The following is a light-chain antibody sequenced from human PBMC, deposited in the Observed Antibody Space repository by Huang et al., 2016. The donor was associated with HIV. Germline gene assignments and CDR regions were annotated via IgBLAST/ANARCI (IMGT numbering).Light chain of an antibody. Sequence: DIQMTQSPSSLSAFVGDTVTITCRASQVIGNSLAWYQQKPGRPPKLLIYVASTLQSGVPSRFSGSESGTDFTLTITNFQTEDIATYYCQKYDSAPRTFGQGTRVEV. J-gene: IGKJ1*01. CDR2: VAS. CDR1: QVIGNS. V-gene: IGKV1-27*01. CDR3: QKYDSAPRT.